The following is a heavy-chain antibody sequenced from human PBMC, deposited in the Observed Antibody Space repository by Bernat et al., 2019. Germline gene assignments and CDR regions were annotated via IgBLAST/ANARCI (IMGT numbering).Heavy chain of an antibody. D-gene: IGHD5-18*01. Sequence: EVQLVESGGGLVQPGGSLRLSCAASGFTFSSYSMNWVRQAPGKGLEWVAYISTSSNTLDYEDSVKGRFTVSRDNARNSLFLQMNSLRDEDTAMYYCARLRGYSYGYADFWGQGTLVTVSS. J-gene: IGHJ4*02. CDR2: ISTSSNTL. CDR3: ARLRGYSYGYADF. V-gene: IGHV3-48*02. CDR1: GFTFSSYS.